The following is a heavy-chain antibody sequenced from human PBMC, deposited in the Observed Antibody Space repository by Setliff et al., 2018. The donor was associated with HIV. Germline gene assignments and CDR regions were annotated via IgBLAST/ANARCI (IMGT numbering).Heavy chain of an antibody. Sequence: SEPLSLTCAVYVESFSGYFWSWIRQPPGKGLEWIGEINHSGSTNYNPSLKSRVPISVATSKNQFSLKLSSVTAADTAVYYCATGITMAPDYWGQGSLVTVSS. D-gene: IGHD1-20*01. CDR1: VESFSGYF. CDR2: INHSGST. CDR3: ATGITMAPDY. J-gene: IGHJ4*02. V-gene: IGHV4-34*01.